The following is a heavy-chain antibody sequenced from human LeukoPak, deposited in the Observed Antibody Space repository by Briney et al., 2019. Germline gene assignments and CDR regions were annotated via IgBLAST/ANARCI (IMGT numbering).Heavy chain of an antibody. CDR2: IKRKGDDGTI. D-gene: IGHD3/OR15-3a*01. V-gene: IGHV3-15*01. J-gene: IGHJ4*02. CDR3: TAGTGRSDFDY. Sequence: PGGSLRLSCAASGFTFSNAWMSRVRQAPGRGLEWVGRIKRKGDDGTIDYAAPVKGRLSVSRDDSKNMLYLQMNGLKSEDTAVYYCTAGTGRSDFDYWGQGTLVTVSS. CDR1: GFTFSNAW.